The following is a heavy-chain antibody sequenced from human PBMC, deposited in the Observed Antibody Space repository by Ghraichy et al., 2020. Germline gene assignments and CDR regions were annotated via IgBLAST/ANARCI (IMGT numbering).Heavy chain of an antibody. J-gene: IGHJ4*02. CDR1: GFSFSSYT. V-gene: IGHV3-53*01. CDR2: IKTGDTT. Sequence: GGSLRLSCAASGFSFSSYTMNWVRQAPGKGLEWVSIIKTGDTTYYADSVNGRFTISRDSSKNTLYLQMSSLRADDTAVYYCARGSAGPFDYWGQGTLVTVSS. CDR3: ARGSAGPFDY.